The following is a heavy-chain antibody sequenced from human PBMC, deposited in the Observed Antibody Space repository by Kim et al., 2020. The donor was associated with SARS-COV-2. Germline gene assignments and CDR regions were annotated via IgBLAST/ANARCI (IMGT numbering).Heavy chain of an antibody. CDR3: ARVGMDSSSWTGGN. J-gene: IGHJ4*02. CDR2: ISSSSSTI. Sequence: GGSLRLSCAASGFTFSSYSMNWVRQAPGKGLEWVSYISSSSSTIYYADSVKGRFTISRDNAKNSLYLQMNSLRAEDTAVYYCARVGMDSSSWTGGNGGQGTLVTVSS. D-gene: IGHD6-13*01. CDR1: GFTFSSYS. V-gene: IGHV3-48*04.